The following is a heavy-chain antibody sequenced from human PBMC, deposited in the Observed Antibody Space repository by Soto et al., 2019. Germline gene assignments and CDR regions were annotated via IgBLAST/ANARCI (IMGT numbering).Heavy chain of an antibody. CDR2: IYHSGST. Sequence: TLSLTCAVSSGSISSSNWWSWVRQPPGKGLEWIGEIYHSGSTNYNPSLKSRVTISVDKSKNQFSLKLSSVTAAVTAVYYCARAPYMITFGGVIAPYNWFDPWGQGTLVTVSS. CDR1: SGSISSSNW. D-gene: IGHD3-16*02. CDR3: ARAPYMITFGGVIAPYNWFDP. J-gene: IGHJ5*02. V-gene: IGHV4-4*02.